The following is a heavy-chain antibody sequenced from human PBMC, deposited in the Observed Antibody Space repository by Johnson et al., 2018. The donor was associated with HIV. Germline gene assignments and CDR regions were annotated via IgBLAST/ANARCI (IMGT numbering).Heavy chain of an antibody. CDR1: GFTVSSNY. Sequence: VQVLESGGGLVQPGGSLRLSCAASGFTVSSNYMSWVRQAPGKGLEWVSVIYSGGSTYYADSVKGRFTISRDNSKNTLYLQMNSLRVEDTAVYYCARISYNFWSDPDAVDIWGQGTIVTVSS. CDR3: ARISYNFWSDPDAVDI. CDR2: IYSGGST. D-gene: IGHD3-3*01. J-gene: IGHJ3*02. V-gene: IGHV3-66*01.